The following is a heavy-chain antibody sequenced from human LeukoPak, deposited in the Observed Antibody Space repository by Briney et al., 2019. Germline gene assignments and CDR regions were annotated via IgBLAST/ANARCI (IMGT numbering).Heavy chain of an antibody. CDR3: ARDAEYYYDSSGYLSYFDY. J-gene: IGHJ4*02. V-gene: IGHV1-46*01. Sequence: ASVKVSCKASGYTFTSYYMHWVRQAPGLGLEWMGIINPSGGSTSYAQKFQGRVTMTRDTSTSTVYMELSSLRSEDTAAYYCARDAEYYYDSSGYLSYFDYWGQGTLVTVSS. CDR2: INPSGGST. CDR1: GYTFTSYY. D-gene: IGHD3-22*01.